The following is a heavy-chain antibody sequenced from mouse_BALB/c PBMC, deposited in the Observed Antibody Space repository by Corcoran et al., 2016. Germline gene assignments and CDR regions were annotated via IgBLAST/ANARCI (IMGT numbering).Heavy chain of an antibody. CDR2: INPYNGAT. CDR3: ARGGYYYAMDY. V-gene: IGHV1-26*01. J-gene: IGHJ4*01. Sequence: EVQLQQSGPELVKPGASVKISCKASGYSFTGYYMHWVKQSHVKSIEWIGRINPYNGATSYNQNFKDKASLTVDKSSSTAYMELHSLTSEDSAVYYCARGGYYYAMDYWGQGTSVTVSS. CDR1: GYSFTGYY.